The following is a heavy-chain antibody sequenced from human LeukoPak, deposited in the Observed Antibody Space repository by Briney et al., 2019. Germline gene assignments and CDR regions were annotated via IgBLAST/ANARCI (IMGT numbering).Heavy chain of an antibody. D-gene: IGHD5-24*01. V-gene: IGHV1-69*04. CDR2: IIPILGIA. J-gene: IGHJ4*02. Sequence: ASVKVSCKASGGTFSSYAISWVRQAPGQGLEWMGRIIPILGIANYAQKFQGRVTITADKSTSTAYMELSRLRSDDTAVYYCARDHGDGYKFDYWGQGTLVTVSS. CDR3: ARDHGDGYKFDY. CDR1: GGTFSSYA.